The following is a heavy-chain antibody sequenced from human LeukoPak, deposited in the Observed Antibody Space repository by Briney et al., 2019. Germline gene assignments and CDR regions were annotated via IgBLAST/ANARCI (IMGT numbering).Heavy chain of an antibody. V-gene: IGHV4-59*01. D-gene: IGHD1-14*01. CDR3: ARAGKGVRNWFDP. Sequence: SETLSLTCTVSGGSISSYYWSWTRQPPGKGLEWIGYIYYSGSTNYNPSLKSRVTISVDTSKNQFSLKLSSVTAADTAVYYCARAGKGVRNWFDPWGQGTLVTVSS. CDR1: GGSISSYY. J-gene: IGHJ5*02. CDR2: IYYSGST.